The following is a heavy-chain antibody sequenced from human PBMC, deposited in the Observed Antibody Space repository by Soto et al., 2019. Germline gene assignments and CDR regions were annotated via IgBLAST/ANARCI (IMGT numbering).Heavy chain of an antibody. J-gene: IGHJ5*02. Sequence: SETLSLTCTVSGGSISSYYWSWIRQPPGKGLEWIGYIYYSGSTNYNPSLKSRVTISVDTSKNQFSLKLSSVTAADTAVYYCARTVGAGHYYDSSVWFDPWGKGTLVTVS. CDR3: ARTVGAGHYYDSSVWFDP. CDR2: IYYSGST. D-gene: IGHD3-22*01. CDR1: GGSISSYY. V-gene: IGHV4-59*01.